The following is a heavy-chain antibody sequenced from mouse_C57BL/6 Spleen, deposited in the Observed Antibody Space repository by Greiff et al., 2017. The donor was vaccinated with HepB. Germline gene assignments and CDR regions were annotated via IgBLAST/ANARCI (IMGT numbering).Heavy chain of an antibody. D-gene: IGHD1-1*02. Sequence: LMESGGGLVKPGGSLKLSCAASGFTFSDYGMHWVRQAPEKGLEWVAYISSGSSTIYYADTVKGRFTISRDNAKNTLFLQMTSLRSEDTAMYYCARPGGAYWGQGTLVTVSA. CDR3: ARPGGAY. J-gene: IGHJ3*01. CDR2: ISSGSSTI. V-gene: IGHV5-17*01. CDR1: GFTFSDYG.